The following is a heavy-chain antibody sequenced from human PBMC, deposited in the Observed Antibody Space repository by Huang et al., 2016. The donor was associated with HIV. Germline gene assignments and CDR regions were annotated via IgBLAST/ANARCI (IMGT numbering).Heavy chain of an antibody. D-gene: IGHD3-9*01. CDR1: EYTLTDLS. J-gene: IGHJ4*02. CDR2: FYPEIAET. Sequence: QVQLVQSRAEVKKRGASVKVCCKVPEYTLTDLSIDWVRQPPGTGLEWMGGFYPEIAETIYAQKFQGRVTMTEDTSTETAFMELSGLRPEDTAVYYCATGFDVFFDFWGQGTLVTVSS. CDR3: ATGFDVFFDF. V-gene: IGHV1-24*01.